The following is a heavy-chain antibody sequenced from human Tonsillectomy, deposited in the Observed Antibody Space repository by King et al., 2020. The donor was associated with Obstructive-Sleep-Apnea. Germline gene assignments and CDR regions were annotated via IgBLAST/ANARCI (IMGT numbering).Heavy chain of an antibody. CDR3: ARGVTIFKNEGWREIWYYFDY. J-gene: IGHJ4*02. Sequence: VQLQESGPGLVKPSETLSLTCTVSGGSISSYYWSWIRQPPGKGLEWIGYIYYSGRTNYNPSLESRVTISVDTSKNQFSLKLTSVTAADTAVYYCARGVTIFKNEGWREIWYYFDYWGQGTLVTVSS. CDR2: IYYSGRT. D-gene: IGHD3-9*01. CDR1: GGSISSYY. V-gene: IGHV4-59*08.